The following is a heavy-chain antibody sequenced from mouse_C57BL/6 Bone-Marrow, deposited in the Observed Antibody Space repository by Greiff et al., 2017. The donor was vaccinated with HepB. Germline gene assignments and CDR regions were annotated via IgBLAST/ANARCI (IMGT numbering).Heavy chain of an antibody. D-gene: IGHD1-1*01. V-gene: IGHV14-4*01. CDR1: GFNIKDDY. CDR2: IDPENGDT. CDR3: TTITTVVATPGFAY. Sequence: EVQLQQSGAELVRPGASVKLSCTASGFNIKDDYMHWVKQRPEQGLEWIGWIDPENGDTEYASKFQGKATITADNSSNTAYLQLSRLTSEDTAVYYCTTITTVVATPGFAYWGQGPLVTVSA. J-gene: IGHJ3*01.